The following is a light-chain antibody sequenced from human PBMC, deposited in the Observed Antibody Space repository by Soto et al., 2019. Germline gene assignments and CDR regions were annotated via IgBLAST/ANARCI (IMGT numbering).Light chain of an antibody. CDR1: QDIGND. CDR3: LQVFNFPRA. Sequence: AIHMTQSPSSLAGSVGDRLPITCRASQDIGNDLGWYQQKPGKAPKLLIYAASSLQSGVSSRFSGSGSGTEFTLTISSLQPEDFATYYCLQVFNFPRAFGQGTKVDIK. CDR2: AAS. J-gene: IGKJ1*01. V-gene: IGKV1-6*02.